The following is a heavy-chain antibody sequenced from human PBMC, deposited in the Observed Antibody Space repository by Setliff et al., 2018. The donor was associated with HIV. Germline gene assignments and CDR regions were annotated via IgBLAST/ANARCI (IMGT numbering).Heavy chain of an antibody. CDR2: FDPEDGET. CDR3: ATRSYYYDTSGFSSRRAFDI. V-gene: IGHV1-24*01. J-gene: IGHJ3*02. D-gene: IGHD3-22*01. CDR1: GCTLIELS. Sequence: ASVKVSCKASGCTLIELSRHWVRLAPGKGLEWMGGFDPEDGETMHVEKFQGRVTMSEDTSTDTAYMELSSLTSEDTAVYYCATRSYYYDTSGFSSRRAFDIWGQGTMVTVSS.